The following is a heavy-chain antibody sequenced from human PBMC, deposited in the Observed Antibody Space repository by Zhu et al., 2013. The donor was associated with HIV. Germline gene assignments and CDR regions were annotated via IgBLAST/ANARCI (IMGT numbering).Heavy chain of an antibody. D-gene: IGHD3-22*01. J-gene: IGHJ4*02. V-gene: IGHV1-18*01. Sequence: QLVQSGPEVKNPGASVKVSCKASGYSFTIYGLSWVRQAPGQGLEWMGWISGYKGNTNYAQKLQGRVTMTTDTSTSTAYMELRSLRSDDTAVYYCARDLHYYDSSGYWGQGTLVTVSS. CDR2: ISGYKGNT. CDR3: ARDLHYYDSSGY. CDR1: GYSFTIYG.